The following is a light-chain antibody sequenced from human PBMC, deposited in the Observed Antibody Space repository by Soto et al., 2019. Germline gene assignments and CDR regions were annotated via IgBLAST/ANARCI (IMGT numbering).Light chain of an antibody. V-gene: IGLV2-14*01. J-gene: IGLJ1*01. CDR2: EVS. CDR3: SSYTITSTYV. CDR1: SSDVGGYNY. Sequence: QSALTQPASVSGSPGQSITISCTGTSSDVGGYNYVSWYQQHQGKAPKLMIYEVSDRPSGVSNRFSGSKSGNTASLTISGLQAEDEADYYCSSYTITSTYVFGTGTKVTVL.